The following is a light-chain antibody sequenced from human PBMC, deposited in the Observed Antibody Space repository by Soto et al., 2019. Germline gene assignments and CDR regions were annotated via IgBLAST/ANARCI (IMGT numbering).Light chain of an antibody. J-gene: IGKJ4*02. CDR3: QQLYSWTLT. Sequence: DIVLTQSPATLSLSPGERATLSCRASQRVSSYLAWYQQKPGQAPRLLIYGASNRATGIPARFSGSGSGTDFTLTISSLEPEDFAVYYCQQLYSWTLTFGGGTKEE. V-gene: IGKV3-11*01. CDR1: QRVSSY. CDR2: GAS.